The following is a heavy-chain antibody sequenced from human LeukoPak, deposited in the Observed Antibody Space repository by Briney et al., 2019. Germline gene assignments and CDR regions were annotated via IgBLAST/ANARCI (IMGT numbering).Heavy chain of an antibody. D-gene: IGHD4-17*01. Sequence: AGGSLRLSCAASGFTFSNYPMHWVRQAPGKGLEWVAVISYDGSNEYYADSVKGRFTISRDNSKNTLYVQMNSLGAEDTAIYYCARVGDYGDYVNWFDPWGPGTLVTVSS. CDR3: ARVGDYGDYVNWFDP. J-gene: IGHJ5*02. CDR1: GFTFSNYP. V-gene: IGHV3-30-3*01. CDR2: ISYDGSNE.